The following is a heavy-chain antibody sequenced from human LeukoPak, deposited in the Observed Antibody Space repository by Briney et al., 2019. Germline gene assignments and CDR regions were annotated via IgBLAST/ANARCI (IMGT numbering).Heavy chain of an antibody. Sequence: ASVKVSCTASGYTFTIYYMHWVRQAPGQGLEWMGIINPSGGSTSYAQKFQGRVTITRNTSISTAYMELSSLRSEDTAVYYCARGREGRYFDWLLQVAWGQGNWFDPWGQGTLVTVSS. CDR3: ARGREGRYFDWLLQVAWGQGNWFDP. CDR1: GYTFTIYY. CDR2: INPSGGST. D-gene: IGHD3-9*01. V-gene: IGHV1-46*01. J-gene: IGHJ5*01.